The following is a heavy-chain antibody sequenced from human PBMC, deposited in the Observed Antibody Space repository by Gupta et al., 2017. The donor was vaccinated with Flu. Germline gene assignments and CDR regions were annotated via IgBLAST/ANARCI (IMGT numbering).Heavy chain of an antibody. CDR1: GFIFCRDA. J-gene: IGHJ4*02. CDR2: ISYDGGSV. D-gene: IGHD4-17*01. V-gene: IGHV3-30-3*01. CDR3: AGYGDFAS. Sequence: GQLVESGGGVVQPGRSLRLSCAAPGFIFCRDAMYWVRQAPGKGLEWVAVISYDGGSVDYADSVKGRFTISRDNSKNSLYLQMNSLRPDDTAVYYCAGYGDFASWGQGALVTVSS.